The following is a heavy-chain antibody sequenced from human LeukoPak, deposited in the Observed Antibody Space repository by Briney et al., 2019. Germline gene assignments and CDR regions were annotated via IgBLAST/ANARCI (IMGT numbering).Heavy chain of an antibody. CDR1: GGSISSSSYY. CDR2: IYYSGST. V-gene: IGHV4-39*02. D-gene: IGHD6-13*01. Sequence: PSETLSLTCTDSGGSISSSSYYWGWIRQPPGKGLEWIGSIYYSGSTYYNPSLKSRVTISVDTSKNQFSLKLSSVTAADTAVYYCARDGNLRIAAASFDYWGQGTLVTVSS. J-gene: IGHJ4*02. CDR3: ARDGNLRIAAASFDY.